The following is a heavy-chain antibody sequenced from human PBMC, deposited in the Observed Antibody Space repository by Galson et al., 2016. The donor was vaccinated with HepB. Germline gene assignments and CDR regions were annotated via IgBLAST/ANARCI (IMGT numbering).Heavy chain of an antibody. CDR2: ISDDGRKK. V-gene: IGHV3-30*04. Sequence: SLRLSCAASGFTFSSYAMHWVRQAPGKGLEWVALISDDGRKKYYADSVKGRFTISRDNSKNTLYVQMNSLRAEDTAVYYCAREGEYCGGDCYSGYFQYWGQGTLVTVSS. D-gene: IGHD2-21*01. J-gene: IGHJ1*01. CDR3: AREGEYCGGDCYSGYFQY. CDR1: GFTFSSYA.